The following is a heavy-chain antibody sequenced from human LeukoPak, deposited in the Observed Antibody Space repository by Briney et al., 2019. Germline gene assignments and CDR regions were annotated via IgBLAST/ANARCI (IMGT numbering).Heavy chain of an antibody. Sequence: SETLSLTCTVSGGSISSYYWSWIRQPPGKGLEWIGYIYYSGSTNYNPSLKSRVTISVDTSKNQFSLKLSSVTAADTAVYYCAREDCSGGSCADAFDIWGQGTMVTVSS. J-gene: IGHJ3*02. CDR1: GGSISSYY. V-gene: IGHV4-59*01. D-gene: IGHD2-15*01. CDR3: AREDCSGGSCADAFDI. CDR2: IYYSGST.